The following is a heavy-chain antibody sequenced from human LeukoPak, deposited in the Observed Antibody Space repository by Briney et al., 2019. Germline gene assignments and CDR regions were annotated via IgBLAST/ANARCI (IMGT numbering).Heavy chain of an antibody. D-gene: IGHD1-26*01. V-gene: IGHV3-7*01. CDR3: ARVEWELLHDY. J-gene: IGHJ4*02. Sequence: GGSLRLSCAATGFTFSSHWMSWVRQAPGKGLERVANIKQDGSEKYYVDSVKGRFTISRDNAKNSLYLQMNSLRAEDTAVYYCARVEWELLHDYWGQGTLVTVSS. CDR2: IKQDGSEK. CDR1: GFTFSSHW.